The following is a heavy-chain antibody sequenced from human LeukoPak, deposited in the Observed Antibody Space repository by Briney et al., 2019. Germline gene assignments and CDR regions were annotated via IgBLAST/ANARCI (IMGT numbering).Heavy chain of an antibody. D-gene: IGHD6-13*01. J-gene: IGHJ5*02. CDR3: ARERIAATGTGWFDP. V-gene: IGHV3-30*02. CDR2: IRYDGSNK. Sequence: GGSLRLSCAASGFSFSTYGMHWARQAPGKGLEWVAFIRYDGSNKYYADSVKGRFTISRDNSKNTLYLQTNSLRPEDTAVYYCARERIAATGTGWFDPWGQGTLVTVSS. CDR1: GFSFSTYG.